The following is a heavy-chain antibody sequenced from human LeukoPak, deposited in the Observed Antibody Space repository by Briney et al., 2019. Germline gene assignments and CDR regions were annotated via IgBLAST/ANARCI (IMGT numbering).Heavy chain of an antibody. J-gene: IGHJ4*02. CDR3: AWCSSTSCYFDY. V-gene: IGHV1-2*02. Sequence: ASVKVSCKASGYTFIGYYMHWVRQAPGQGLEWMGWINPNSGGTNYAQKFQGRVTMTRDTSISTAYMELSRLRSDDTAVYYCAWCSSTSCYFDYWGQGTLVTVSS. CDR1: GYTFIGYY. D-gene: IGHD2-2*01. CDR2: INPNSGGT.